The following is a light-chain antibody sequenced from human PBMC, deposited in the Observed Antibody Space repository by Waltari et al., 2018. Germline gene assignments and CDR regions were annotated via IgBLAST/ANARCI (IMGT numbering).Light chain of an antibody. Sequence: SSELTQDPAVSVALGQTVKIRCQGDSLRSFFASWYQQKPGQAPLLVLFAENSRPSGIPDRFSGTSSRDKAYLTITGAQAEDGADYYCKSRDSTGAFVLFGGGTKLTVL. CDR2: AEN. CDR1: SLRSFF. V-gene: IGLV3-19*01. CDR3: KSRDSTGAFVL. J-gene: IGLJ2*01.